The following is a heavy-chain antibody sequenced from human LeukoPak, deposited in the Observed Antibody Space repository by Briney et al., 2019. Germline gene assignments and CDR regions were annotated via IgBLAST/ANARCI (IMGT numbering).Heavy chain of an antibody. J-gene: IGHJ3*02. D-gene: IGHD3-3*01. CDR1: GFSFSNAW. V-gene: IGHV3-15*07. CDR3: TTSYRYDSGSFDI. Sequence: GGSLRLSCAASGFSFSNAWMNWVRQAPGKGLEWVGRIKSKTDGGTTDYAAPVKGRFTISRDDSKNTLYLQMNSLKTEDTAVYYCTTSYRYDSGSFDIWGQGTMVTVSS. CDR2: IKSKTDGGTT.